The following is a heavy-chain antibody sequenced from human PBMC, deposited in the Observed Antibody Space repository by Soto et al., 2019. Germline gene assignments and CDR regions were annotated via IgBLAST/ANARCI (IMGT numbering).Heavy chain of an antibody. CDR2: ISSSSSYI. CDR3: ARVNDFWSGYYIPVGYYYYGMDV. D-gene: IGHD3-3*01. CDR1: GFTFSSYS. Sequence: PGGSLRLSCAASGFTFSSYSMNWVRQAPGKGLEWVSSISSSSSYIYYADSVKGRFTISRDNSKNTLYLQMNSLRAEDTAVYYCARVNDFWSGYYIPVGYYYYGMDVWGQGTTVTVSS. J-gene: IGHJ6*02. V-gene: IGHV3-21*01.